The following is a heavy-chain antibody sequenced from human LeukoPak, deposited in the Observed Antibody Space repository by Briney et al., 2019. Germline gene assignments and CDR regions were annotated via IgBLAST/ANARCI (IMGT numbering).Heavy chain of an antibody. CDR1: GGSISSYY. CDR2: IYSTGST. V-gene: IGHV4-4*07. Sequence: SETLSPTCTVSGGSISSYYWSWIRHPARKGQEWIGRIYSTGSTTYDPSPKSRVTMSVDTSKNQFSLRLRSVTAADTAVYYCARQIASAGTAGFDFWGQGALVTVSS. J-gene: IGHJ4*02. D-gene: IGHD6-13*01. CDR3: ARQIASAGTAGFDF.